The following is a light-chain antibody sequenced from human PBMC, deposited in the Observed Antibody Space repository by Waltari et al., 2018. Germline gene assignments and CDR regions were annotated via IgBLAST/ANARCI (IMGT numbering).Light chain of an antibody. CDR3: CSYAGSYTWV. V-gene: IGLV3-21*02. CDR1: NIGRQH. CDR2: DDT. J-gene: IGLJ3*02. Sequence: SYVVTQPPSLPVAPGQTANFNCVGNNIGRQHINWYQQKPGQAPILVVYDDTDRPSGVPDRLSGAKSGNTASLTISGLRAEDEAEYYCCSYAGSYTWVFGGGTKLTVV.